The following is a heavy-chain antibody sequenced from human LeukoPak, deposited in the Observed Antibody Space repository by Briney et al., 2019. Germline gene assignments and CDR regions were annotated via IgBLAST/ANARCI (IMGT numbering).Heavy chain of an antibody. CDR1: GYSISSGYY. D-gene: IGHD6-19*01. J-gene: IGHJ4*02. CDR3: ARHGYPVAGTFDY. Sequence: PSETLSLTCAVSGYSISSGYYWGWIRQPPGKGLEWIGSIYHSGSTYYNPSLKSRVTISVDTSKNQFSLKLSSVTAADTAVYCCARHGYPVAGTFDYWGQGTLVTVSS. V-gene: IGHV4-38-2*01. CDR2: IYHSGST.